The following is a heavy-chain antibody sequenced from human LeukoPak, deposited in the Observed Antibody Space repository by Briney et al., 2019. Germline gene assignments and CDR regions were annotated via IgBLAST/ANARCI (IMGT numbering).Heavy chain of an antibody. D-gene: IGHD4-23*01. Sequence: PSETLSPTCTVSGGSISSYYWSWIRQPPGKGLEWIGYIYYSGSTNYNPSLKSRVTISVDTSKNQFSLKLSSVTAADTAVYYCAREDPSTTVVKGHYFDYWGQGTLVTVSS. CDR1: GGSISSYY. J-gene: IGHJ4*02. CDR3: AREDPSTTVVKGHYFDY. CDR2: IYYSGST. V-gene: IGHV4-59*01.